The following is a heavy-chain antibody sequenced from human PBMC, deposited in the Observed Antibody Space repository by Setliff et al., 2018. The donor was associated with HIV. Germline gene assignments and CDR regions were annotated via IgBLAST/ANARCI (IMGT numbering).Heavy chain of an antibody. V-gene: IGHV4-4*02. CDR2: IYHSGST. J-gene: IGHJ6*02. CDR1: GASISNHY. Sequence: SETLSLTCGVSGASISNHYWSWVRQPPGKGLEWIGEIYHSGSTNYNPSLKSRVTISVDKSKNQFSLKLSSVTAADTAVYYCARDLSHRATGYYYGMDVWGQGTTVTVSS. CDR3: ARDLSHRATGYYYGMDV. D-gene: IGHD1-26*01.